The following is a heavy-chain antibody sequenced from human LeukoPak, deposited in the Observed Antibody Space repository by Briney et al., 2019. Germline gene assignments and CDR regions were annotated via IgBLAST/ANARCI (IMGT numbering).Heavy chain of an antibody. CDR3: ARGGYSGYDFWFDP. D-gene: IGHD5-12*01. V-gene: IGHV4-30-2*01. CDR2: IYHSGST. Sequence: SETLSLTCAASGGSISSGGYSWSWIRQPPGKGLEWIGYIYHSGSTYYNPSLKSRVTMSVDRSKNQFSLKLSSVTAADTAVYYCARGGYSGYDFWFDPWGQGTLVTVSS. CDR1: GGSISSGGYS. J-gene: IGHJ5*02.